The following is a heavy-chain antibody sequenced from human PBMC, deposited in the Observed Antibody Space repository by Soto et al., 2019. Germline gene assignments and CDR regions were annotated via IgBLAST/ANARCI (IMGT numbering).Heavy chain of an antibody. CDR1: GFTFSDYY. Sequence: QVQLVESGGGLVQPGGSLRLSCAASGFTFSDYYMSWIRQAPGKGLEWVSYISSSGSTIYYADSVKGRFTISRDNAKNSLYVSRNSLRAEDTAVYYSAREAGCSSTSRPSGKYYMDVWRTGTTVTVSS. D-gene: IGHD2-2*01. CDR2: ISSSGSTI. J-gene: IGHJ6*03. V-gene: IGHV3-11*01. CDR3: AREAGCSSTSRPSGKYYMDV.